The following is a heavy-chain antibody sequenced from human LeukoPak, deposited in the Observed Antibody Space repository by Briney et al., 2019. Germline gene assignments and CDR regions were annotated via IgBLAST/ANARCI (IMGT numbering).Heavy chain of an antibody. V-gene: IGHV3-53*01. Sequence: SGGSLRLSCAASGFTVSSNYMSWVRQAPGKGLEWVSVIYSGGSTYYADSVKGRFTISRDNSKNTLYLQMNSLRAEDTAVYHCARDFNYGSGSNYYYYMDVWGKGTTVTVSS. CDR1: GFTVSSNY. CDR3: ARDFNYGSGSNYYYYMDV. D-gene: IGHD3-10*01. CDR2: IYSGGST. J-gene: IGHJ6*03.